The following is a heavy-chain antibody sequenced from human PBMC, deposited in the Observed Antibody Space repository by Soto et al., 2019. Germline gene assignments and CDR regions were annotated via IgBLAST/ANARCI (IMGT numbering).Heavy chain of an antibody. Sequence: VKVSCKASGGTFSSYAISWVRQAPGQGLEWMGGIIPIFGTANYAQKFQGRVTITADESTSTAYMELSSLRSEDTAVYYCARQSIKRGYSYGFLDYWGQGTLVTVSS. V-gene: IGHV1-69*13. CDR3: ARQSIKRGYSYGFLDY. D-gene: IGHD5-18*01. CDR1: GGTFSSYA. J-gene: IGHJ4*02. CDR2: IIPIFGTA.